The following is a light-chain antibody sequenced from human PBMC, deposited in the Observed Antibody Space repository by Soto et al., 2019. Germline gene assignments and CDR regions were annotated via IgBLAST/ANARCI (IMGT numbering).Light chain of an antibody. V-gene: IGKV1-9*01. CDR2: LAS. CDR3: QQLDRYPIP. J-gene: IGKJ3*01. CDR1: QDISRY. Sequence: DIQLTQSPSLLSASIGDRVTITCRASQDISRYLAWYQQKPGTAPRLLISLASTLQGSVPYRFSGSGSGTEFTLTISGLQPEDIAPYYCQQLDRYPIPFGPGPAVEIK.